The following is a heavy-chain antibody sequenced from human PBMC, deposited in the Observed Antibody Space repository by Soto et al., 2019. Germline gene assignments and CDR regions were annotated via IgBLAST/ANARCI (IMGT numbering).Heavy chain of an antibody. Sequence: QVQLVQSGAEVKKPGASVKVSCKASGYTFTSYGISWVRQAPGQGLEWMGWISAYNGNTNYAQTLQGRVTMTTDTSTSKAYMELRSLRSDDTAVYYCAGGVIQLWRDYYYYGMDVWGQGTTVTVSS. CDR1: GYTFTSYG. CDR2: ISAYNGNT. V-gene: IGHV1-18*01. CDR3: AGGVIQLWRDYYYYGMDV. J-gene: IGHJ6*02. D-gene: IGHD5-18*01.